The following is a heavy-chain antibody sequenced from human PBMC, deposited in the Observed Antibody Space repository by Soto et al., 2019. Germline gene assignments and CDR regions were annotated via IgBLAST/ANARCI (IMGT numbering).Heavy chain of an antibody. Sequence: GASVKVSCKASGYTLTGYYMHWVRQAPGQGLEWMGWINPNSGGTSYAQKFQGRVTMTRDTSTSTAYMELSRLRSEDTAVYYCARHHQYSGSYSGGFDYWGQGTLVTVSS. CDR2: INPNSGGT. J-gene: IGHJ4*02. D-gene: IGHD1-26*01. CDR1: GYTLTGYY. CDR3: ARHHQYSGSYSGGFDY. V-gene: IGHV1-2*02.